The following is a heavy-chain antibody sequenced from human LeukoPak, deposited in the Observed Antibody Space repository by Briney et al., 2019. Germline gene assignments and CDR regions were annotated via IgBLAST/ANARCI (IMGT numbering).Heavy chain of an antibody. D-gene: IGHD6-13*01. J-gene: IGHJ4*02. V-gene: IGHV3-30*02. CDR3: AKDLCSRIAAAGAPDY. Sequence: GGSLRLSCAASGFTSSSYGMHWVRQTPGKGLECVAFIRYDGGNQYYTDSVKGRFTISRDNSKNTIYLQMNSLRAEDTAVYYCAKDLCSRIAAAGAPDYWGQGTLVTVSS. CDR1: GFTSSSYG. CDR2: IRYDGGNQ.